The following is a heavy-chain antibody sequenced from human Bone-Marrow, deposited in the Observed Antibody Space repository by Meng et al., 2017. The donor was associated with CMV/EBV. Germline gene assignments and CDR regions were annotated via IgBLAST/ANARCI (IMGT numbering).Heavy chain of an antibody. V-gene: IGHV3-13*01. D-gene: IGHD3-3*01. Sequence: GGSLRLSCAASGFTFSSYDMHWVRQATGKGLEWVSAIGTAGDTYYPGSVKGRFTISRDNARNSLYLQLNSLRVEDTAIYYCARIWRGYVDAFDIWGQGTMVTVAS. CDR2: IGTAGDT. J-gene: IGHJ3*02. CDR1: GFTFSSYD. CDR3: ARIWRGYVDAFDI.